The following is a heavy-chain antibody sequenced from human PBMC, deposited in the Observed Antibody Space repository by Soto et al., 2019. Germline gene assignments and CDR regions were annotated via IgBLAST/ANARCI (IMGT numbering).Heavy chain of an antibody. CDR1: GYTFTDYY. CDR2: INPNRGDT. D-gene: IGHD3-9*01. Sequence: ASVKVSCKTSGYTFTDYYIHWVRQAPGQGLEWMGWINPNRGDTNFAQRFQDRVTMTRDTSISTAFMELSRLTSDDTAVYYCAREYGLTVSWGQGTLVTVSS. J-gene: IGHJ5*02. V-gene: IGHV1-2*02. CDR3: AREYGLTVS.